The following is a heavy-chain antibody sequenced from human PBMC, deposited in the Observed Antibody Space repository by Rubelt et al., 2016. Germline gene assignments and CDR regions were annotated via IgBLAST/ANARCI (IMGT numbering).Heavy chain of an antibody. Sequence: RGLEWLGRTYYRSKWYNDYAVSVKSRITINPDTSKNQFSLRPNSVTAADSAVYYCARPAGPSYYYYFDYWGQGILVTVSS. J-gene: IGHJ4*02. D-gene: IGHD3-22*01. CDR2: TYYRSKWYN. CDR3: ARPAGPSYYYYFDY. V-gene: IGHV6-1*01.